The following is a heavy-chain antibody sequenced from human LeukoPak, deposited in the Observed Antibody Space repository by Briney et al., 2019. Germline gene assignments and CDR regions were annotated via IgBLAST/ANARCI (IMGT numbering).Heavy chain of an antibody. CDR1: GYTFTGYY. Sequence: VASVKVSCKASGYTFTGYYMHWVRQAPGQGLEWMGWINPNSGGTNYAQKFQGKVTMTRDTSSSTAYMELSRLRSDDTAVYYCARVFHGRILSSIANPRPRGYYMDVWGKGTTVTVSS. CDR2: INPNSGGT. J-gene: IGHJ6*03. D-gene: IGHD6-6*01. V-gene: IGHV1-2*02. CDR3: ARVFHGRILSSIANPRPRGYYMDV.